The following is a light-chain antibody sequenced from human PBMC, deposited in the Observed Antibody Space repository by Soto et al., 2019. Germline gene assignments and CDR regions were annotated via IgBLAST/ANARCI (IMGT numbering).Light chain of an antibody. CDR3: QQYKSYSYT. V-gene: IGKV1-5*01. CDR1: QSISNW. CDR2: DAS. Sequence: DVQMTQSPSILSASVGDRVTITCRASQSISNWLAWYQQKPGRAPKVLIYDASSLQSGVPSRFSGSGSGTEYTRTIGSLQLDDIATYYCQQYKSYSYTFGQGTNLEI. J-gene: IGKJ2*01.